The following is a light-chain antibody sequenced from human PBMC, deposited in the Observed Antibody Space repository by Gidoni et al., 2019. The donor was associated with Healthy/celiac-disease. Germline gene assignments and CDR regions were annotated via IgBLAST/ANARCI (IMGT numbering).Light chain of an antibody. Sequence: ILMTQSPATLSVSPGERATPSCRASQSVSSNLAWYQQKPGQAPRLLIYGASTRATGIPARFSGSGSGTEFTLTISSLQSEDFAVYYCQQYNNWPPYTFGQGTKLEIK. CDR1: QSVSSN. CDR2: GAS. V-gene: IGKV3-15*01. CDR3: QQYNNWPPYT. J-gene: IGKJ2*01.